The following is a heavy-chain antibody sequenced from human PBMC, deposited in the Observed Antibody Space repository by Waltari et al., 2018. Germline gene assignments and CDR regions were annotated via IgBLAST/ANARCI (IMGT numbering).Heavy chain of an antibody. D-gene: IGHD3-10*01. CDR1: GFSFSTYG. J-gene: IGHJ4*02. CDR2: ISRDGGAT. CDR3: ARWSVSGSYYDS. Sequence: EVQLLESGETLLQPGGSLRLSCTASGFSFSTYGLKWGRQAPGKGLEWVSAISRDGGATFYGGAVRGRSTISRDNSKNTVYLEINSLRVDDTAKYYCARWSVSGSYYDSWGQGILVAVSS. V-gene: IGHV3-23*01.